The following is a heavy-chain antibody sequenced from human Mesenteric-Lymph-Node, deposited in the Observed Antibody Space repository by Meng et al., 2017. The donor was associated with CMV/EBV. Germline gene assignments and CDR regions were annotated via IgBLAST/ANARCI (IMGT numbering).Heavy chain of an antibody. CDR1: GFTFSSNG. V-gene: IGHV3-23*01. D-gene: IGHD2-2*01. CDR2: ISGTGGIT. J-gene: IGHJ3*02. Sequence: GGSLRPSCAASGFTFSSNGMTWVRQAPGKGLEWVSIISGTGGITYYADSVKGRFTISRGNSKNTLYLQMNSLRVEDTAVYYCAKSLYAVPAAIPNDAFDIWGQGTMVTVSS. CDR3: AKSLYAVPAAIPNDAFDI.